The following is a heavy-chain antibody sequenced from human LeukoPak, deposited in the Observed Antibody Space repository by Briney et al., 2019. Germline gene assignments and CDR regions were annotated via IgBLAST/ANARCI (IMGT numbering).Heavy chain of an antibody. Sequence: GGSLRLSCAASRFTLSTYWMSWVRQAPGKGLEWVAHIKQDGSQEYYVDSVKGRFTISRDSAKNSLYLQMNSLRAEDTAVYYCANARNSIRSFDYWGQGTLVTVSS. CDR2: IKQDGSQE. CDR1: RFTLSTYW. J-gene: IGHJ4*02. CDR3: ANARNSIRSFDY. V-gene: IGHV3-7*01. D-gene: IGHD2-2*02.